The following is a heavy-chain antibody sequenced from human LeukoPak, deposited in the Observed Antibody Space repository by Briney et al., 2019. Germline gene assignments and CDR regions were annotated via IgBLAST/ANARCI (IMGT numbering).Heavy chain of an antibody. CDR1: GYTFTSYD. J-gene: IGHJ1*01. CDR2: MNPNSGNT. Sequence: GASVKVSCKASGYTFTSYDINWVRQATGQGLEWMGWMNPNSGNTGYAQKLQGRVTMTRNTSISTAYMELSSLRSEDTAVYYCARDGHCSAGNCYPEYFQHWGQGTLVTVSS. D-gene: IGHD2-15*01. V-gene: IGHV1-8*01. CDR3: ARDGHCSAGNCYPEYFQH.